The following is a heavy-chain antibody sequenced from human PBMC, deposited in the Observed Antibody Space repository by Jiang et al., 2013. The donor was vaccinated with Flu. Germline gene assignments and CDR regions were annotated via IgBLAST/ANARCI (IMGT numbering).Heavy chain of an antibody. J-gene: IGHJ6*02. CDR3: ARLGYCSSSSCLFYGMDV. CDR2: ISGSGGST. V-gene: IGHV3-23*01. D-gene: IGHD2-15*01. Sequence: VSAISGSGGSTYYADSVRGRFTISRDNSKNTLYLQMNSLRADDTAVYYCARLGYCSSSSCLFYGMDVWGQGTTVTVSS.